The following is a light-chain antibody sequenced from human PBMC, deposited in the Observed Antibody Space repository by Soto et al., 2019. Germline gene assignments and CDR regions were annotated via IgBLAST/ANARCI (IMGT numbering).Light chain of an antibody. V-gene: IGKV1-13*02. CDR1: QGVSSA. Sequence: AIQLTQSRSSLSASVGDRVTITCRASQGVSSALAWYQQKPGKPPKVLIYDGSSLQSGVPLRFRGSGSGTEFTLTITGLQPEDFGTYYCQHFQRDPFTYGQGTRLEIK. J-gene: IGKJ5*01. CDR3: QHFQRDPFT. CDR2: DGS.